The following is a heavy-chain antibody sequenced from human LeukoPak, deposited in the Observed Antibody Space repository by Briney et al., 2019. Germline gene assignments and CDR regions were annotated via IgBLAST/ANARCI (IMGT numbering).Heavy chain of an antibody. D-gene: IGHD6-13*01. V-gene: IGHV1-69*06. CDR3: AREPPLLFIAAAGTGRFDP. Sequence: ASVKVSCKASGGTFSSYAISWVRQAPGQGLEWMGGIIPIFGTANYAQKFQGRVTITADKSTSTAYMELSSLRSEDTAVYYCAREPPLLFIAAAGTGRFDPWGQGTLVTVSS. CDR2: IIPIFGTA. CDR1: GGTFSSYA. J-gene: IGHJ5*02.